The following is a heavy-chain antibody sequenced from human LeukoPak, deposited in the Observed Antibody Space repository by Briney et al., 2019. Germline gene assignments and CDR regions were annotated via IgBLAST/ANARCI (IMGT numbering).Heavy chain of an antibody. CDR2: ISSSSSTI. V-gene: IGHV3-48*04. Sequence: GGSLRLSCAASGFTFSSYNMNWVRQAPGKGLEWVSYISSSSSTIHYADSVKGRFTISRDNAKNSLYLQMNSLRAEDTAVYYCAKDYLGYCSSTSCFDAFDIWGQGTMVTVSS. CDR3: AKDYLGYCSSTSCFDAFDI. D-gene: IGHD2-2*01. J-gene: IGHJ3*02. CDR1: GFTFSSYN.